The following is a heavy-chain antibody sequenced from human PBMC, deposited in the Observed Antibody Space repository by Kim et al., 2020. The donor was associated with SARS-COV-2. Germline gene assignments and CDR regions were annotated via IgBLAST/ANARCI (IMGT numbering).Heavy chain of an antibody. CDR2: INPNSGAT. CDR3: ARDKEGGVLRFLEWLSSFEY. CDR1: GYTFTDYY. D-gene: IGHD3-3*01. J-gene: IGHJ4*02. V-gene: IGHV1-2*02. Sequence: ASVKVSCKASGYTFTDYYMHWVRQAPGQGLEWMGWINPNSGATKHAQKFQGRVTMTRDTSINKAYMELSSLRSDDTAVYYCARDKEGGVLRFLEWLSSFEYWGQGTLVAVSS.